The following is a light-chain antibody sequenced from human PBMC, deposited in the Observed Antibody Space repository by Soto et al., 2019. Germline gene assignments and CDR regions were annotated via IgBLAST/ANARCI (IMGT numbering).Light chain of an antibody. CDR2: EVS. CDR1: SSDVGGYNY. CDR3: NSYTSTSTSYV. V-gene: IGLV2-14*01. J-gene: IGLJ1*01. Sequence: QSVLTEPASVSGSPGQSITISCTGTSSDVGGYNYVSWYQQHPGKAPKLMIYEVSNRPSGVSNRFSGSKSGNTASLTISGLXAEDEADYYCNSYTSTSTSYVFGTGTKVTLL.